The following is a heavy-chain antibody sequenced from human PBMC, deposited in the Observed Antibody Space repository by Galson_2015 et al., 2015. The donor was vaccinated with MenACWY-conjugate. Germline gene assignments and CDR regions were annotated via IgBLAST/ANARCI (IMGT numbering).Heavy chain of an antibody. CDR2: ISSSSSYI. J-gene: IGHJ4*02. CDR3: AREAVDGCDYAFDY. D-gene: IGHD4-17*01. Sequence: SLRLSCAASGFTFSSYSMNWVRQAPGKGLEWVSSISSSSSYIYYADSVKGRFTISRDNAKNSLYLQMNSLRTEDTAVYYCAREAVDGCDYAFDYWCQGTRVTVSS. V-gene: IGHV3-21*01. CDR1: GFTFSSYS.